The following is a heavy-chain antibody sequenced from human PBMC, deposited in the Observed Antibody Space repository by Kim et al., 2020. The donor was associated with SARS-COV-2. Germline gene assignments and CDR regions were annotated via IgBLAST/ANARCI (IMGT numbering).Heavy chain of an antibody. D-gene: IGHD4-17*01. J-gene: IGHJ4*02. V-gene: IGHV1-2*06. CDR1: GYTFTGYY. CDR3: ARDEYGDYDSGLFDY. Sequence: ASVKVSCKASGYTFTGYYMHWVRQAPGQGLEWMGRINPNSGGTNYAQKFQGRVTMTRDTSISTAYMELSRLRSDDTAVYYCARDEYGDYDSGLFDYWGQGTLVTVSS. CDR2: INPNSGGT.